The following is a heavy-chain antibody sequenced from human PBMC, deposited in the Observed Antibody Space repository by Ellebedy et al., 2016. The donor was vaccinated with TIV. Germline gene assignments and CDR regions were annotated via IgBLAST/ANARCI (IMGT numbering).Heavy chain of an antibody. D-gene: IGHD5-12*01. V-gene: IGHV3-48*01. CDR3: ARDAMWIFDS. Sequence: GESLKISCAGSGFTFNTYSMNWVRQAPGKGLEWISYISKSDTTYYADSVRGRFTISRDNAKKSVYLQMNSLRLEDTALYYCARDAMWIFDSWGQGTLVTVSS. J-gene: IGHJ4*02. CDR1: GFTFNTYS. CDR2: ISKSDTT.